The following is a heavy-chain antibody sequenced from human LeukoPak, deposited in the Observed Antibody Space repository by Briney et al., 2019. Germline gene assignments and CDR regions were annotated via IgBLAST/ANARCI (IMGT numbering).Heavy chain of an antibody. V-gene: IGHV1-8*03. J-gene: IGHJ6*03. CDR1: GYTFTSYG. CDR3: ARGPNNWNYRQYYYYYMDV. CDR2: MNPNSGNT. D-gene: IGHD1-7*01. Sequence: ASVKVSCKASGYTFTSYGINWVRQAPGQGLEWMGWMNPNSGNTGYAQKFQGRVTITRNTSISTAYMELSSLRSEDTAVYYCARGPNNWNYRQYYYYYMDVWGKGTTVTVSS.